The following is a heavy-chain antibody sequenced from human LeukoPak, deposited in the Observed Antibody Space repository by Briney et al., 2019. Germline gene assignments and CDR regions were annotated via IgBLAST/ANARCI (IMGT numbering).Heavy chain of an antibody. Sequence: GGSLRLSCAASGFTFDDYAMHWVRQAPGKGLEWVSLISGDGGSTYYADSVKGRFTISRDNSKNSLYLQMNSLRTEDTALYYSAKGAAYFDYWGQGTLVTVSS. CDR3: AKGAAYFDY. CDR1: GFTFDDYA. CDR2: ISGDGGST. D-gene: IGHD6-25*01. J-gene: IGHJ4*02. V-gene: IGHV3-43*02.